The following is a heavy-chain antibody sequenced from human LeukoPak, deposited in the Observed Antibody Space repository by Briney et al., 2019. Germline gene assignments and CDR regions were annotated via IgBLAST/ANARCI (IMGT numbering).Heavy chain of an antibody. Sequence: SETLSLTCTVSGGSISSGSYYWSWIRQPAGKGLEWIGRIYTSGSTNYNPSLKSRVTISVDTSKNQFSLKLSSVTAADTAVYYCARTRYYYNSRSYGAPYYFDYWGQGALVTVSS. CDR1: GGSISSGSYY. V-gene: IGHV4-61*02. CDR2: IYTSGST. J-gene: IGHJ4*02. D-gene: IGHD3-10*01. CDR3: ARTRYYYNSRSYGAPYYFDY.